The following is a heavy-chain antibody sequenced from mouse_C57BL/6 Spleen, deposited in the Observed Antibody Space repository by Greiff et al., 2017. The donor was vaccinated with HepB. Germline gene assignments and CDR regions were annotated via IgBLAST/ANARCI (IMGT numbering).Heavy chain of an antibody. CDR1: GYTFTSYW. Sequence: VQLQESGAELVRPGSSVKLSCKASGYTFTSYWMHWVKQRPIQGLEWIGNIDPSDSETHYNQKFKDKATLTVDKSSSTAYMQLSSLTSEDSAVYYCARSLMITTGYYAMDYWGQGTSVTVSS. CDR3: ARSLMITTGYYAMDY. J-gene: IGHJ4*01. CDR2: IDPSDSET. V-gene: IGHV1-52*01. D-gene: IGHD2-4*01.